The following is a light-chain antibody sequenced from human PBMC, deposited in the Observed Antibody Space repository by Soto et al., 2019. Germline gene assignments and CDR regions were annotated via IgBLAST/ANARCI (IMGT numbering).Light chain of an antibody. CDR1: QSVSSTF. V-gene: IGKV3-20*01. Sequence: DIVLTQSPGTLSLSPGERATLSCRASQSVSSTFFAWYQQKPGQAPRLLMFGASNRATGIPDRFSGSGSGTDFTLTISRLEPEDLAMYYCQQYGTSPRGTFGQGTKVEVK. CDR2: GAS. CDR3: QQYGTSPRGT. J-gene: IGKJ1*01.